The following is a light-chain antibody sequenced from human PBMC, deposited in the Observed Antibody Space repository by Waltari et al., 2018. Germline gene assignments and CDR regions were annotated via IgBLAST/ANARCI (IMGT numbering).Light chain of an antibody. CDR1: QSVISN. Sequence: EIVMTQTPATLSVAPGTRTTHSGRASQSVISNLAWYQQKPGQAPRLLIYGASTRATGISARFSGSGSGTEFTLTISSLQSEDFAVYYCQQYNNWPSGRAFGQGTKLEIK. J-gene: IGKJ2*01. CDR3: QQYNNWPSGRA. CDR2: GAS. V-gene: IGKV3-15*01.